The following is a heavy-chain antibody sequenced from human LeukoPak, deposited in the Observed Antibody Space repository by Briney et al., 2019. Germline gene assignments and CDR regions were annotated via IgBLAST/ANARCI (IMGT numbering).Heavy chain of an antibody. CDR2: MNPNSGNT. D-gene: IGHD3-10*01. Sequence: ASVKASCKASGYTFTSYDINWVRQATGQGLEWMGWMNPNSGNTGYARKFQGRVTMTRNTSISTAYMELSSLRSEDTAVYYCARRGPYYCGMDVWGQGTTVTVSS. CDR3: ARRGPYYCGMDV. J-gene: IGHJ6*02. CDR1: GYTFTSYD. V-gene: IGHV1-8*01.